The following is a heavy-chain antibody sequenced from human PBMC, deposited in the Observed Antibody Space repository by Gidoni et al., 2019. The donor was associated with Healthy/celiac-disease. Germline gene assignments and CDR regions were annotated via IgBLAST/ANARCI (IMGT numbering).Heavy chain of an antibody. V-gene: IGHV3-33*01. CDR2: IWYDGSNK. J-gene: IGHJ5*02. CDR3: ARDPNDFWSGYPTGGWFDP. Sequence: QVQLVESGGGVVQPGRSLRLSCAASGFTFSSYGMHWVRQAPGKGLEWVAVIWYDGSNKYYADSVKGRFTISRDNSKNTLYLQMNSLRAEDTAVYYCARDPNDFWSGYPTGGWFDPWGQGTLVTVSS. CDR1: GFTFSSYG. D-gene: IGHD3-3*01.